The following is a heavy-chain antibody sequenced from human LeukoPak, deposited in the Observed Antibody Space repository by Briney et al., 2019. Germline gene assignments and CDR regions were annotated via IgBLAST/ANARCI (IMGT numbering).Heavy chain of an antibody. CDR3: ARVRAVGLNYYGSGSYLDY. J-gene: IGHJ4*02. CDR2: IIPIFGTA. CDR1: GGTFSSNA. D-gene: IGHD3-10*01. Sequence: GASVKVSCKASGGTFSSNAISWVRQAPGQGLEWMGGIIPIFGTANYAQKFQGRVTITADESTSTAYMELSSLRSEDTAVYYCARVRAVGLNYYGSGSYLDYWGQGTLVTVSS. V-gene: IGHV1-69*13.